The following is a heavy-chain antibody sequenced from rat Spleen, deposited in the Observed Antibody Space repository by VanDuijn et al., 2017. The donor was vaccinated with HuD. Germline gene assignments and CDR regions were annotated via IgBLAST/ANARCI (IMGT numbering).Heavy chain of an antibody. Sequence: EVQLVESGGGLVQPGRSLKLSCAASGFTFSNYGLAWVRQAPKKGLEWVASIIDTGGSNTYYLDSVKGRFTISRDNAESTLYLQMDSLRSEDTATYYCAKNIYYSSYLYYFDYWGQGVMVTVSS. D-gene: IGHD1-2*01. CDR2: IIDTGGSNT. V-gene: IGHV5S13*01. J-gene: IGHJ2*01. CDR1: GFTFSNYG. CDR3: AKNIYYSSYLYYFDY.